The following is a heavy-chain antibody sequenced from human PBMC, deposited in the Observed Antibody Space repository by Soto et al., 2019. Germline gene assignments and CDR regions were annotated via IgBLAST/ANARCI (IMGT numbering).Heavy chain of an antibody. J-gene: IGHJ4*02. CDR1: GGSFSGYY. Sequence: SETLSLTCAVYGGSFSGYYWSWIHQPPGKGLEWIGEINHSGSTNYNPSLKSRVTISVDTSKNQFSLKLSSVTAADTAVYYCARGAGIVVVPAAISNFFDYWGQGTLVTVS. D-gene: IGHD2-2*01. CDR3: ARGAGIVVVPAAISNFFDY. V-gene: IGHV4-34*01. CDR2: INHSGST.